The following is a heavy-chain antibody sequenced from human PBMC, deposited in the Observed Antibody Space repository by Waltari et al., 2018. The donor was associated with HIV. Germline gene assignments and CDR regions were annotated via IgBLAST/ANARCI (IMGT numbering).Heavy chain of an antibody. Sequence: QVQLVESGGGVVQPGGSMRLSCVASGFTFRPFAFHWVRQAPGKGLGWVALISYGGRNKVYADSVKGRFTISRDNSKNTLYLQMNSLRAEDTAVYYCARDGHFYDSRPLDHWGQGTLVTVSS. CDR1: GFTFRPFA. D-gene: IGHD3-22*01. V-gene: IGHV3-30*04. CDR2: ISYGGRNK. CDR3: ARDGHFYDSRPLDH. J-gene: IGHJ4*02.